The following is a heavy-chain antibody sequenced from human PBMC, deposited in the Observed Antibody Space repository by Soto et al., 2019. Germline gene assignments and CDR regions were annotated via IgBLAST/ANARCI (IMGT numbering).Heavy chain of an antibody. CDR3: ARGSDFWSGSPPYYYYGMDV. V-gene: IGHV3-30-3*01. D-gene: IGHD3-3*01. CDR2: ISYDGSNK. CDR1: GFTFSSYA. J-gene: IGHJ6*02. Sequence: QVQLVESGGGVVQPGRSLRLSCAASGFTFSSYAMHWVRQAPGKGLEWVAVISYDGSNKYYADSVKGRFTISRDNSKNTPYLQMNSLRAEDTAVYYCARGSDFWSGSPPYYYYGMDVGCQGTTVTVSS.